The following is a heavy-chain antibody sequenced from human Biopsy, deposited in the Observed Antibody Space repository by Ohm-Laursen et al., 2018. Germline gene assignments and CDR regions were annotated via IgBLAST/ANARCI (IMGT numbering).Heavy chain of an antibody. J-gene: IGHJ6*02. CDR3: VKDTNWNYVWDRPGATKGMDV. Sequence: SLRLSCSVSGFSFDDFAMHWVRQSPGKGLEWVAGIDWNSRNINYGDSVKGRFSVSRDNAENSLYLQMNSLRGEDTALYYCVKDTNWNYVWDRPGATKGMDVWGQGTTVTVSS. CDR1: GFSFDDFA. V-gene: IGHV3-9*01. D-gene: IGHD1-7*01. CDR2: IDWNSRNI.